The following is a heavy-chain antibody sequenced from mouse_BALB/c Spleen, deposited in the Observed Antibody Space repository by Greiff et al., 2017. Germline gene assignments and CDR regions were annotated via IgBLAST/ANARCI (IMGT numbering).Heavy chain of an antibody. D-gene: IGHD1-1*01. CDR2: ISSGSSTI. V-gene: IGHV5-17*02. J-gene: IGHJ4*01. Sequence: EVKLVESGGGLVQPGGSRKLSCAASGFTFSSFGMHWVRQAPEKGLEWVAYISSGSSTIYYADTVKGRFTISRDNPKNTLFLQMTSLRSEDTAMYYCARSSSYGAMDYWGQGTSVTVSS. CDR3: ARSSSYGAMDY. CDR1: GFTFSSFG.